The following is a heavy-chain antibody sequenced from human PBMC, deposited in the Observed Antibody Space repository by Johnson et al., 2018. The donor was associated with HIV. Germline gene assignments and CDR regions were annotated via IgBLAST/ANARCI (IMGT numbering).Heavy chain of an antibody. Sequence: QVHLVESGGGVVQPGGSLRLSCAASGFIFSDAWMNWLRQAPGKGLEWVAVLWSDGSSKYYADSVKGRFTISRDISNNTLYLQMNSLRAEDTAVYYCAKDVRIVVVWGPDAFDIWGQGTMVTVSS. CDR1: GFIFSDAW. V-gene: IGHV3-30*02. J-gene: IGHJ3*02. D-gene: IGHD2-21*01. CDR2: LWSDGSSK. CDR3: AKDVRIVVVWGPDAFDI.